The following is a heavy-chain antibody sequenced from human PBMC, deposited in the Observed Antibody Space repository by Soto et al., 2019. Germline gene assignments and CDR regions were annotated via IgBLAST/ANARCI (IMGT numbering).Heavy chain of an antibody. CDR1: GGTFSSYA. J-gene: IGHJ4*02. CDR3: ARGRYSSSWYGDFDY. V-gene: IGHV1-69*13. D-gene: IGHD6-13*01. Sequence: SVKVSCKASGGTFSSYAISWVRQAPGQGLEWMGGIIPIFGTANYAQKFQGRVTITADESTSTAYMELSSLRSEDTAVYYCARGRYSSSWYGDFDYWGQGTLVTVSS. CDR2: IIPIFGTA.